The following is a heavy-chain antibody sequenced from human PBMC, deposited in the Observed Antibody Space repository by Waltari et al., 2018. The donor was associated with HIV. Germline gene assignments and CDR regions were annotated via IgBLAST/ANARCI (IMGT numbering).Heavy chain of an antibody. Sequence: EVQLVESGGHLVQPGGSLSLSCAASGFTVSSNYMTWVRQAPGKGLEWVSVIWSDGSTYYADSGKGRFTISRDNSRNTMYLQMNSLRVDDTAVYYCARDLREDYYHFAMNVWGQGTSVTVSS. CDR2: IWSDGST. V-gene: IGHV3-66*01. J-gene: IGHJ6*02. CDR1: GFTVSSNY. CDR3: ARDLREDYYHFAMNV. D-gene: IGHD1-26*01.